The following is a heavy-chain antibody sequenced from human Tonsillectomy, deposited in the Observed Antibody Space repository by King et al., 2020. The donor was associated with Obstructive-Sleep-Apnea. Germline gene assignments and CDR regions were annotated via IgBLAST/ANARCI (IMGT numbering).Heavy chain of an antibody. CDR1: GFTFNFYR. D-gene: IGHD3-10*01. V-gene: IGHV3-74*03. CDR2: INPDGSVT. J-gene: IGHJ4*02. CDR3: VRGRDGSGTFADY. Sequence: VQLVESGGGLVQPGGSRRLSCTASGFTFNFYRMNWVRQAPGKGLVWVSTINPDGSVTTSADAVKGRFIISGDNAKNTLYLRMNSLRAEDTAVYYCVRGRDGSGTFADYWGQGTLLTVSS.